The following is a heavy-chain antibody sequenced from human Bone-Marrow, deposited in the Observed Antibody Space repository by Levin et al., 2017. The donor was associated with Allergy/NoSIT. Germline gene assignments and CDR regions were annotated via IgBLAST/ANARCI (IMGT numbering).Heavy chain of an antibody. V-gene: IGHV3-23*01. Sequence: GGSLRLSCAASGFTFSSYAMSWVRQAPGKGLEWVSAISGSGGSTYYADSVKGRFTISRDNSKNTLYLQMNSLRAEDTAVYYCAKYLIGKNLWRRAGDYVLDYWGQGTLVTVSS. J-gene: IGHJ4*02. CDR2: ISGSGGST. CDR3: AKYLIGKNLWRRAGDYVLDY. D-gene: IGHD4-17*01. CDR1: GFTFSSYA.